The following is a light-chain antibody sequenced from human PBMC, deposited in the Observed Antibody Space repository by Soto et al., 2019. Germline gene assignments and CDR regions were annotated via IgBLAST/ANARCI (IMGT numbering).Light chain of an antibody. J-gene: IGLJ3*02. CDR3: TSYSRYRVLV. V-gene: IGLV2-14*01. CDR2: EVS. CDR1: SSDIGGYKY. Sequence: QTALSQPGSVCWSLGHSIAISCTGTSSDIGGYKYVSWYQQHPGKAPKLIIFEVSNRPSGVSDRFSGSNSGNTASLTISGLQAEEEADYYCTSYSRYRVLVFGGGTKVTVL.